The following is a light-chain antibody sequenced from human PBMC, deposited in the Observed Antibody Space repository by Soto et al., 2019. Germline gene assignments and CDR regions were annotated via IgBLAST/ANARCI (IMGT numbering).Light chain of an antibody. CDR1: SSDIGGYNY. J-gene: IGLJ3*02. CDR3: SSYTNRNTMV. CDR2: DVT. Sequence: QLVLTQPASVSGSPGQSITIFCTGTSSDIGGYNYVSWYQQRPGKPPKLMIYDVTNRPSGVSNRFSGSKSGSTASLTISGLQAEDEGDYYCSSYTNRNTMVFGGGTKVTVL. V-gene: IGLV2-14*03.